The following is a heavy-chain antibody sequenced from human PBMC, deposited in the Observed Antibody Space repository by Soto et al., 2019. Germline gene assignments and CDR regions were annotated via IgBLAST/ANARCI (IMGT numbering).Heavy chain of an antibody. CDR3: ASIVVVPAAKSDYFDY. D-gene: IGHD2-2*01. CDR2: ISGSGGST. Sequence: EVQLLESGGGLVQPGGSLRLSCAASGFTFSSYAMSWVRQAPGKGLEWVSAISGSGGSTYYADSVKGRFTISSDNSKNTLYLQMNSLRAEDTAVYYCASIVVVPAAKSDYFDYWGQGTLVTVSS. CDR1: GFTFSSYA. J-gene: IGHJ4*02. V-gene: IGHV3-23*01.